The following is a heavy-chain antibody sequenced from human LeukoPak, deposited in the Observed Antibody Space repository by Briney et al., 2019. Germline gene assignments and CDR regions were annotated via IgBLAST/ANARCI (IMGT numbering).Heavy chain of an antibody. V-gene: IGHV4-59*01. CDR2: ISYSGST. Sequence: SETLSLTCTVSGGSISSAYWSWIRQPPGKGLEWIGYISYSGSTNYNPSLKSRVTISVDTSKNQFSLKLSSVTAADTAVYYCARGSSSTWPFDYWGQGTLVTVSS. CDR1: GGSISSAY. J-gene: IGHJ4*02. CDR3: ARGSSSTWPFDY. D-gene: IGHD6-13*01.